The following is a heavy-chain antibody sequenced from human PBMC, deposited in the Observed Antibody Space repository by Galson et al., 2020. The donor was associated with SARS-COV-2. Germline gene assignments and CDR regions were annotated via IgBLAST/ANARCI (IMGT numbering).Heavy chain of an antibody. Sequence: GESLKISCKGSGYSFTSYWIGWVRQMPGKGLEWMGIIYPGYSDTRYSPSFQGQVTISADKSISTAYLQWSSLKASDTAMYYCARHHYRGGNWNDVAFDIWGQGTMVTVSS. CDR3: ARHHYRGGNWNDVAFDI. CDR2: IYPGYSDT. V-gene: IGHV5-51*01. CDR1: GYSFTSYW. J-gene: IGHJ3*02. D-gene: IGHD1-1*01.